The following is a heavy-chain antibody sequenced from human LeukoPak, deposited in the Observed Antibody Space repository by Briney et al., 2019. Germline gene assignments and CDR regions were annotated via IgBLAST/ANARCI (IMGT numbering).Heavy chain of an antibody. V-gene: IGHV3-30*02. J-gene: IGHJ4*02. CDR2: IKYDGNIK. CDR1: GFTFSSYD. CDR3: AKSSFDY. Sequence: GGSLRLSCAASGFTFSSYDMHWVRQAPGQELEWVAFIKYDGNIKYYADSVKGRFTISRDNSKNTVYLQMNSLRAEDTAVYYCAKSSFDYWGQGTLVTVSS.